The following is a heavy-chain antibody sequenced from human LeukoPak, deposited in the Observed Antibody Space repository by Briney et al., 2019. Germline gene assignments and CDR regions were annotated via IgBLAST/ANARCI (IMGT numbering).Heavy chain of an antibody. Sequence: ASVKVSCKASGGTFSSYAISWVRQAPGQGLEWTGRVIPIFGIANYAQKFQGRVTITADKSTSTAYMELSSLRSEDTAVYYCARDRIQLWLLPFDYWGQGTLVTVSS. V-gene: IGHV1-69*04. CDR2: VIPIFGIA. CDR1: GGTFSSYA. J-gene: IGHJ4*02. D-gene: IGHD5-18*01. CDR3: ARDRIQLWLLPFDY.